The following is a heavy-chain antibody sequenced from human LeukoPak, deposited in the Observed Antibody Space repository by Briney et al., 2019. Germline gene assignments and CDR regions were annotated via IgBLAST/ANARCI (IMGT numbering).Heavy chain of an antibody. Sequence: GGSLRLSCAASGFTFSSYSMNWVRQAPGKGLEWVSYISSSSSTIYYADSMKGRFTISRDNAKNSLYLQMNSLRAEDTAVYYCARENRYSYGFNYYYMDVWGKGTTVTVSS. D-gene: IGHD5-18*01. CDR2: ISSSSSTI. J-gene: IGHJ6*03. CDR3: ARENRYSYGFNYYYMDV. V-gene: IGHV3-48*01. CDR1: GFTFSSYS.